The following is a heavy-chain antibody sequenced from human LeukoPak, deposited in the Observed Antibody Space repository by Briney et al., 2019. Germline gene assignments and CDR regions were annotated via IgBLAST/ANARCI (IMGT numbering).Heavy chain of an antibody. CDR2: ISAYNGNT. CDR1: GYTFTSYG. D-gene: IGHD6-19*01. CDR3: AASYSSGWYGSQFSYYYYYMDV. J-gene: IGHJ6*03. V-gene: IGHV1-18*01. Sequence: GASVKVSCKASGYTFTSYGISWVRQAPGQGLEWMGWISAYNGNTNYAQKLQGRVTMTTDTSTSTAYMELRSLRSDDTAVYYCAASYSSGWYGSQFSYYYYYMDVWGKGTTVTVSS.